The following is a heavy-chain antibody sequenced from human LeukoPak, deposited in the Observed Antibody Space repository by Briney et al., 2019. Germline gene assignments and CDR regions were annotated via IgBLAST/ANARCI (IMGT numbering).Heavy chain of an antibody. J-gene: IGHJ3*02. Sequence: GGSLRLSCAASGFTFSDYILNWVRQAPGKGLECLSSISGLNSTIYYADSVKGRFTISRDNAKNVLYLQMNSLRAEDTAVYYCASPGTTIVVVHDAFDIWGQGAMVTVSS. V-gene: IGHV3-48*01. D-gene: IGHD3-22*01. CDR2: ISGLNSTI. CDR3: ASPGTTIVVVHDAFDI. CDR1: GFTFSDYI.